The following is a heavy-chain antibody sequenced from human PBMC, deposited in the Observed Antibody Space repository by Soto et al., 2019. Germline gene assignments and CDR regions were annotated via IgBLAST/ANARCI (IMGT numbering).Heavy chain of an antibody. CDR3: ARIKWGLNYYNGMDV. Sequence: QVQLVQSGAEVKKSGASVKVSCKPSGYSFSDYFIQWVRQAPGQGLEWVAWINPKTAATNYAKKFQGRGSLTWDTSSTTAYMELTRLRPDDTAVYYCARIKWGLNYYNGMDVWGQGTTVIVSS. V-gene: IGHV1-2*02. CDR1: GYSFSDYF. J-gene: IGHJ6*02. CDR2: INPKTAAT. D-gene: IGHD1-26*01.